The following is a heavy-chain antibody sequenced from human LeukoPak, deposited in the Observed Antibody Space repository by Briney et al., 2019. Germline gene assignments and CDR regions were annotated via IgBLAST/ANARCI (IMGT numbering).Heavy chain of an antibody. V-gene: IGHV1-18*01. J-gene: IGHJ6*02. D-gene: IGHD6-13*01. Sequence: GASVKVSCKASGYTFTSYGISWVRQAPGQGLEWMGWISAYNGNTNYAQKLQGRVTMTTDTSTSTAYMELRSLRSDDTAVYYCAREGQQLVLKNYYYYYYGMDVWGQGTTVTVSS. CDR2: ISAYNGNT. CDR3: AREGQQLVLKNYYYYYYGMDV. CDR1: GYTFTSYG.